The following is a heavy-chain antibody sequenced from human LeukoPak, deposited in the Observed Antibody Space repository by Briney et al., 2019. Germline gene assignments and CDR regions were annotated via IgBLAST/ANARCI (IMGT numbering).Heavy chain of an antibody. CDR3: ARTTTDYARGSAYYYGMDV. V-gene: IGHV1-69*04. CDR2: IIPILGIA. CDR1: GGTFSSYA. D-gene: IGHD4-17*01. J-gene: IGHJ6*02. Sequence: GASVKVSCKASGGTFSSYAISWVRQAPGQGLEWMGRIIPILGIANYAQKFQGRVTITADKSTSTAYMELSSLRSEDTAVYYCARTTTDYARGSAYYYGMDVWGQGTTVTVSS.